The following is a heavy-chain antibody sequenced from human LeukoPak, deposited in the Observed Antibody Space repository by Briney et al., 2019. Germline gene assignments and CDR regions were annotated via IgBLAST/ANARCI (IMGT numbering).Heavy chain of an antibody. D-gene: IGHD2-15*01. Sequence: ASVKVSCKVSGYTLTELSMHWVRQAPGKGLEWMGGFDPEDGETIYAQKFQGRVTMTEDTSTDTAYMELSGLRSEDTAVYYCATARRYCSGGSCYNWFDPWGQGTLVTVSS. CDR1: GYTLTELS. CDR2: FDPEDGET. V-gene: IGHV1-24*01. CDR3: ATARRYCSGGSCYNWFDP. J-gene: IGHJ5*02.